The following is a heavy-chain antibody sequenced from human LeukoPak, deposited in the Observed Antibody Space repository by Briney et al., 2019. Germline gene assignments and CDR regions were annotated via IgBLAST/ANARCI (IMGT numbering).Heavy chain of an antibody. V-gene: IGHV3-20*04. CDR3: ARAPGYYDFWSGYDGEYFDY. Sequence: PGGSLRLSWAASGFTFDDYGMSWVRQAPGKGLEWVSGINWNGGSTGYADSVKGRFTISRDNAKNSLYLQMNSLRAEDTALYYCARAPGYYDFWSGYDGEYFDYWGQGTLVTVSS. CDR1: GFTFDDYG. J-gene: IGHJ4*02. D-gene: IGHD3-3*01. CDR2: INWNGGST.